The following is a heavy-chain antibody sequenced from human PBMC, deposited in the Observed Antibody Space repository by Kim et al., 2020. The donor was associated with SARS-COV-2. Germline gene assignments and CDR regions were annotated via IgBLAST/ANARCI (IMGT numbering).Heavy chain of an antibody. D-gene: IGHD5-12*01. CDR3: ARLRVEMATIRVRWVDP. CDR2: IYYGGST. V-gene: IGHV4-39*01. Sequence: SETLSLTCTVSGGSISSSSYYWGWIRQPPGKGLEWIGSIYYGGSTYYNPSLKSRVTISVDTSKYQISLNPSSVTAADTAVYYCARLRVEMATIRVRWVDPWGQGTLVTVSS. CDR1: GGSISSSSYY. J-gene: IGHJ5*02.